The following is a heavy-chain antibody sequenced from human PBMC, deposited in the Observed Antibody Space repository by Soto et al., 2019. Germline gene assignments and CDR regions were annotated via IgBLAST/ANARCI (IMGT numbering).Heavy chain of an antibody. CDR1: GVPFSSYA. D-gene: IGHD6-19*01. J-gene: IGHJ5*02. Sequence: GGSMGLSCAASGVPFSSYAVSGVRPAPGKGLEWVSAISGSGGSTYYADSVKGRFTISRDNSKNTLYLQMNSLRAEDTAVYYCAKQDSSGWYSWFDPWGQGTLVTV. CDR3: AKQDSSGWYSWFDP. V-gene: IGHV3-23*01. CDR2: ISGSGGST.